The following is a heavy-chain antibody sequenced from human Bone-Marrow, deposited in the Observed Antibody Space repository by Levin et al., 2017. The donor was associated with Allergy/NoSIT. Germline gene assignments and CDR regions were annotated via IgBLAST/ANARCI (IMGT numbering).Heavy chain of an antibody. CDR3: AKDISSEASSLDS. CDR2: TSWNDVRR. CDR1: GFTFDDFA. V-gene: IGHV3-9*01. J-gene: IGHJ4*02. Sequence: GGSLRLSCVVSGFTFDDFAMHWVRQAPGKGLEWVAGTSWNDVRRDYVDSVKGRFTISRDNDKNSLYLQMNSLKPDDTAFYFCAKDISSEASSLDSWGQGTLVTVSS. D-gene: IGHD6-13*01.